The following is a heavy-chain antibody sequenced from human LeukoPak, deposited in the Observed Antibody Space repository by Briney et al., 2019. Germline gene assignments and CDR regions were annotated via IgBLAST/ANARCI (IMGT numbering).Heavy chain of an antibody. CDR1: GGTFSSYA. Sequence: SVKVSCKASGGTFSSYAIRWVRQAPGQGLEWMGRIIPILGIANYAQKFQGRVTITADKSTSTAYMELSSLRSEDTAVYYCARDSVGYCSSTSCYTGFDYWGQGTLVTVSS. V-gene: IGHV1-69*04. J-gene: IGHJ4*02. CDR2: IIPILGIA. D-gene: IGHD2-2*02. CDR3: ARDSVGYCSSTSCYTGFDY.